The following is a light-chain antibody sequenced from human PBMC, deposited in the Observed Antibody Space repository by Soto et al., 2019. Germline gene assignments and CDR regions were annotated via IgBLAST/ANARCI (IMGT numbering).Light chain of an antibody. J-gene: IGKJ3*01. Sequence: EIVLTQSPGTLSLSPGERATLSCRASQSVSSSYLAWYQQKPGQDPRLLIYGASSRATGIPDRFSGSGSGTDFTLTISRLEPEDFAVYYCQQYRPLGPGTKVDIK. CDR1: QSVSSSY. V-gene: IGKV3-20*01. CDR3: QQYRP. CDR2: GAS.